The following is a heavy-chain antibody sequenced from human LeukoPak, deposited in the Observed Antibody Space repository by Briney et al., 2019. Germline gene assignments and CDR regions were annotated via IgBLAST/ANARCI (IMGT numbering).Heavy chain of an antibody. D-gene: IGHD2-2*01. J-gene: IGHJ6*02. CDR1: GFTFSSYA. Sequence: GGSLRLSCAASGFTFSSYAMSWVRQAPGRGLEWVSGIIGSGGSTYYTDSVKGRFTISRNNSKNTLYMQMNSLRAEDTAVYYCAKEGYCSSTSCGNGMDVWGQGTTVTVSS. CDR3: AKEGYCSSTSCGNGMDV. V-gene: IGHV3-23*01. CDR2: IIGSGGST.